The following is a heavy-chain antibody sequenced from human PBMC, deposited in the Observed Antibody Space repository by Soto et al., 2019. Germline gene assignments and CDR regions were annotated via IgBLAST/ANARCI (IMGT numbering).Heavy chain of an antibody. CDR3: AKGWSSSWYEVVDY. J-gene: IGHJ4*02. D-gene: IGHD6-13*01. Sequence: EVQLLESGGTLVQPGGSLRLSCAASGFTFSSYAMNWVRQAPGKGLEWVSTLSGTDGRTYYADSVQGRFTISRDNSKNTLYLQINSLRDEDTAVYYCAKGWSSSWYEVVDYWGQGTLVTVSS. CDR1: GFTFSSYA. CDR2: LSGTDGRT. V-gene: IGHV3-23*01.